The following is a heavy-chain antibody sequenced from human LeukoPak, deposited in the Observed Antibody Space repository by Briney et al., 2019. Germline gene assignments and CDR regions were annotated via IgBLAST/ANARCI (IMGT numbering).Heavy chain of an antibody. CDR1: GFTFSSYS. Sequence: PGGSLRLSCAASGFTFSSYSMNWVRQAPGKGLEWVSSISSSSSYIYYADSVKGRFTISRDNAKNSLYLQMNSLRAEDTAVYYCARVLRFLEWLPNWFDPWGQGTLVTVCS. CDR3: ARVLRFLEWLPNWFDP. J-gene: IGHJ5*02. V-gene: IGHV3-21*01. CDR2: ISSSSSYI. D-gene: IGHD3-3*01.